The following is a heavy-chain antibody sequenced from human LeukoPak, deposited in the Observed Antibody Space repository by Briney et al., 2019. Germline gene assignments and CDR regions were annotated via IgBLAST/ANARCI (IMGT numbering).Heavy chain of an antibody. J-gene: IGHJ4*02. CDR1: GGTFSSYA. D-gene: IGHD3-16*02. CDR2: IIPIFGTA. V-gene: IGHV1-69*13. CDR3: ARDYDYVWGSYRSGFDY. Sequence: SVKVSCKASGGTFSSYAISWVRQAPGQGLEWMGGIIPIFGTANYAQKFQGRVTITADESTSTAYMELSSLRSDDTAVYYCARDYDYVWGSYRSGFDYWGQGTLVTVSS.